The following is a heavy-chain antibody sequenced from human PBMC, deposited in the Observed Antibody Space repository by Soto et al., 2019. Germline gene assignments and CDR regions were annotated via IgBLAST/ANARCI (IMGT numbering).Heavy chain of an antibody. CDR2: IYNSVSS. D-gene: IGHD3-10*01. CDR3: ARASVTYYSLGTDFYYYYMDV. J-gene: IGHJ6*03. CDR1: GGSISSYH. Sequence: PSETLSLTCTVSGGSISSYHWSWIRQPPGKGLEWIGNIYNSVSSNYNPSLKSRVTTSVDTSKNQFSLKLSSVTAADTAVYYCARASVTYYSLGTDFYYYYMDVWGKGTTVTVSS. V-gene: IGHV4-59*01.